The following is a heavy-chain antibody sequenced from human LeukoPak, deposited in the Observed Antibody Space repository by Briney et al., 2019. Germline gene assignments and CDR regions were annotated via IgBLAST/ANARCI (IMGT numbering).Heavy chain of an antibody. Sequence: GGSLRLSCAATGSTFSNYWMTWVRQAPGKGLEWVANIKQDGSERYYVDSVRGRFTIPRDNAKNSVYLQVNSLRVEDTAMYYCVRDTGGSGSYPDYWGQGVLVTVSS. CDR3: VRDTGGSGSYPDY. V-gene: IGHV3-7*01. CDR1: GSTFSNYW. CDR2: IKQDGSER. D-gene: IGHD1-26*01. J-gene: IGHJ4*02.